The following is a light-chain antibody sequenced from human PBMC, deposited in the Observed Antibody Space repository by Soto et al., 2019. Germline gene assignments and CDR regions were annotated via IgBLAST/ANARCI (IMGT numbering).Light chain of an antibody. CDR3: SSYTSSSTYVV. CDR2: EVS. Sequence: QSVLTQPASVSGSPGQSITISCTGTSSDVGSYNLVSWYQQHPGKAPKLIIFEVSDRPSGVSHRFSGSKSGNTASLTISGLQAEDEADYYCSSYTSSSTYVVFDGGTKVTVL. V-gene: IGLV2-14*02. J-gene: IGLJ2*01. CDR1: SSDVGSYNL.